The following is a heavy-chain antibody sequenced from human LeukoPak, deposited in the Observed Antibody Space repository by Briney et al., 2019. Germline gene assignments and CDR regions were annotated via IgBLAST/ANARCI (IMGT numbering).Heavy chain of an antibody. Sequence: GGSLRLSCAASGFTFSSYAMSWVRQAPGKGLEWVSSSGTAGGTYYADSVKGRFTISRDNSENTLYLQMNSLRTEDTALYYCAKGAMRQQLSDWGQGTLVTVFS. V-gene: IGHV3-23*01. D-gene: IGHD6-13*01. CDR1: GFTFSSYA. CDR3: AKGAMRQQLSD. CDR2: SGTAGGT. J-gene: IGHJ4*02.